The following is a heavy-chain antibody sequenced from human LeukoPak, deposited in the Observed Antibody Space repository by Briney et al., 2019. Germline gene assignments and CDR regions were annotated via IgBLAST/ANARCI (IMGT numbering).Heavy chain of an antibody. V-gene: IGHV1-18*01. CDR1: GYTFTSYG. J-gene: IGHJ2*01. CDR2: ISPSGTT. Sequence: ASVKVSCKASGYTFTSYGISWVRQAPGQGLEWMGLISPSGTTTNAQRFQGRVTLTRDTSTNTVFMELSSLRSEDTAIYYCARLGGDWYFDLWGRGTLVTVSS. D-gene: IGHD3-16*01. CDR3: ARLGGDWYFDL.